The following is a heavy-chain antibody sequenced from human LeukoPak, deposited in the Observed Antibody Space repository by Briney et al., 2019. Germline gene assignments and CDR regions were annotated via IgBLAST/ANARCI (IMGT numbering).Heavy chain of an antibody. CDR3: AKDKSVVPASHDY. CDR1: GFTFSSYA. D-gene: IGHD2-2*01. J-gene: IGHJ4*02. Sequence: GGSLRLSCAASGFTFSSYAMSWVRQAPGKGLEWVSAISGSGGSTYYADSVKGRFTISRDNSMNTLYLQMNSLRAEDTAVYYCAKDKSVVPASHDYWGQGTLVTVSS. V-gene: IGHV3-23*01. CDR2: ISGSGGST.